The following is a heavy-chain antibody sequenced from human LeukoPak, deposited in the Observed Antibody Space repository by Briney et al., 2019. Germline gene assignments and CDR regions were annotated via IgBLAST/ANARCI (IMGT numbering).Heavy chain of an antibody. CDR2: IHYSGST. D-gene: IGHD6-19*01. V-gene: IGHV4-39*07. CDR3: ARATGVAGTEWDFDY. J-gene: IGHJ4*02. CDR1: GGSISSTNYY. Sequence: SETLSLTCSVSGGSISSTNYYWAWIRQPPGKGLEWIGNIHYSGSTYYNPSLKSRVTISVDTSKNHFSLQLSSVTAADTAVYYCARATGVAGTEWDFDYWGQGTLVTVSS.